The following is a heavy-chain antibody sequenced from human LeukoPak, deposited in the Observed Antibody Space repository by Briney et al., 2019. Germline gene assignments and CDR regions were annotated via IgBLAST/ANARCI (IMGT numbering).Heavy chain of an antibody. CDR2: INHSGST. CDR1: GGSFSGYY. D-gene: IGHD3-9*01. J-gene: IGHJ4*02. Sequence: SETLSLTCAVYGGSFSGYYWSWIRQPPGKGLEWIGEINHSGSTNYNPSLKSRVTISVDTSKNQFSLKLSSVTAADTAVYHCALEAGSYDILTGYSYYFDYWGQGTLVTVSS. CDR3: ALEAGSYDILTGYSYYFDY. V-gene: IGHV4-34*01.